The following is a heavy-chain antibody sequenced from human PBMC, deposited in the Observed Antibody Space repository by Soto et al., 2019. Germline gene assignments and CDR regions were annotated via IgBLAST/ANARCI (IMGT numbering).Heavy chain of an antibody. J-gene: IGHJ5*02. V-gene: IGHV3-30*18. D-gene: IGHD2-21*02. CDR1: GFTFSSYG. CDR3: AKASGHVERLSNLVVTAILNWFDP. Sequence: GGSLRLSCAASGFTFSSYGMHWVRQAPGKGLEWVAVISYDGSNKYYADSVKGRFTISRDNSKNTLYLQMNSLRAEDTAVYYCAKASGHVERLSNLVVTAILNWFDPWGQGTLVTVSS. CDR2: ISYDGSNK.